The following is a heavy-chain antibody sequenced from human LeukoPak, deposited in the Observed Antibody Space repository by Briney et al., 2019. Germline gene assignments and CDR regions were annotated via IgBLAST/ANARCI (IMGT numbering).Heavy chain of an antibody. V-gene: IGHV3-64D*06. CDR1: GLTFSTYA. CDR2: IGTNGIST. D-gene: IGHD2-2*01. Sequence: GGSLRLSCTVSGLTFSTYAMHWVRQAPGKGLEYVSAIGTNGISTYYADAVRDRFIIFRDNSKNTLYLQMTSLRAEDTAVYYCVKGSQVVYSPAFDYWGQGTLVTVSS. CDR3: VKGSQVVYSPAFDY. J-gene: IGHJ4*02.